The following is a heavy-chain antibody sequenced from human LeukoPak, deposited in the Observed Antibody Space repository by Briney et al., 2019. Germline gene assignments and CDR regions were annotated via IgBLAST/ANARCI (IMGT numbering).Heavy chain of an antibody. Sequence: GRSLRLSCAASGFTFDDYAMHWVRQAPGKGLEWVSGISWNSGSIGYADSVKGRFTISRDNAKNSLYLQMNSLRAEDTAVYYCAKDMGSGSGFDYWGQGTLVTVSS. V-gene: IGHV3-9*01. J-gene: IGHJ4*02. D-gene: IGHD3-22*01. CDR3: AKDMGSGSGFDY. CDR2: ISWNSGSI. CDR1: GFTFDDYA.